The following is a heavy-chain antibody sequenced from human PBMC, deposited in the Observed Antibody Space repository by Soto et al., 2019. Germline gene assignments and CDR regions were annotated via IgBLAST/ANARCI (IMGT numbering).Heavy chain of an antibody. CDR1: GGTFSSYA. J-gene: IGHJ4*02. D-gene: IGHD3-22*01. Sequence: QVQLVQSGAEVQKPGSSVKVSCKASGGTFSSYAISWVRQAPGQGLEWMGGIIPIFGTANYAQKFQGRVTITADESTSTAYMELSSLRSEDTAVYYCARDPLPTYYYDSSGGGVWGQGTLVTVSS. CDR2: IIPIFGTA. V-gene: IGHV1-69*01. CDR3: ARDPLPTYYYDSSGGGV.